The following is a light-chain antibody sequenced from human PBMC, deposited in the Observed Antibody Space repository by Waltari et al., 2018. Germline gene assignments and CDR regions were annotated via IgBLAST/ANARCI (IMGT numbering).Light chain of an antibody. CDR1: QSVTRA. J-gene: IGKJ1*01. CDR2: GAS. Sequence: EIVLTQSPGTLSLSPGESATLSCRTSQSVTRALAWYQQKPGQAPRLLIHGASNRATGIPYRFSGSGSGTDFSLTISSLEPEDFAVYYCQHYLRLPVTFGQGTKVEVK. V-gene: IGKV3-20*01. CDR3: QHYLRLPVT.